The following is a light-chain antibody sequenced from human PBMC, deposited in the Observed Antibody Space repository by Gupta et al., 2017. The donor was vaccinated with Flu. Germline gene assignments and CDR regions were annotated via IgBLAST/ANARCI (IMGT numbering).Light chain of an antibody. Sequence: SDIRNHDVSWYQQVPGTAPKLLLYENNKRPSGIPDRFSGSKSGTSATLAITGLQTADEADYYCGTWDASLSGVFGGGTKLTVL. CDR1: SDIRNHD. CDR2: ENN. V-gene: IGLV1-51*02. J-gene: IGLJ2*01. CDR3: GTWDASLSGV.